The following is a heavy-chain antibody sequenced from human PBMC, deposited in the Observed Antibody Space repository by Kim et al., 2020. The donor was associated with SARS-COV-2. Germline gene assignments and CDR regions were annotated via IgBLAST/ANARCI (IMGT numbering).Heavy chain of an antibody. J-gene: IGHJ4*02. CDR3: AKGSRFETRGRDY. V-gene: IGHV3-23*01. Sequence: YADSVKGRFTISRDNSKNTLYLQMNSLRAEDTAVYYCAKGSRFETRGRDYWGQGTLVTVSS. D-gene: IGHD3-16*01.